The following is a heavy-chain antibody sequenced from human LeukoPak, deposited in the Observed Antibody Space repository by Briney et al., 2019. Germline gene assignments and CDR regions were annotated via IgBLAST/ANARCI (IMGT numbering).Heavy chain of an antibody. CDR2: INPNSGGT. D-gene: IGHD2-2*01. Sequence: ASVKVSCKASGYTFTGYYMHWVRQAPGQGLEWMGWINPNSGGTNYAQKFQGRVTMTRDTSISIAYMELSRLRSDDTAVYYCARDYVPAAREPYYYGMDVWGQGTTVTVSS. CDR1: GYTFTGYY. V-gene: IGHV1-2*02. CDR3: ARDYVPAAREPYYYGMDV. J-gene: IGHJ6*02.